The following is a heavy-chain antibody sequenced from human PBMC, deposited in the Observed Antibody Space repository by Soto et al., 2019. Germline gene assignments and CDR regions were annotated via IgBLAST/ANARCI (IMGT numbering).Heavy chain of an antibody. J-gene: IGHJ4*02. CDR1: GGTFSSYA. Sequence: GASVKVSCKASGGTFSSYAISWVRQAPGQGLEWMGGIIPIFGTANYAQKFQGRVTITADKSTSTAYMELSSLRSEDTAVYYCAIIGGSSILWWLLLTHPGYWGQGTLVTVSS. D-gene: IGHD2-21*02. CDR2: IIPIFGTA. CDR3: AIIGGSSILWWLLLTHPGY. V-gene: IGHV1-69*06.